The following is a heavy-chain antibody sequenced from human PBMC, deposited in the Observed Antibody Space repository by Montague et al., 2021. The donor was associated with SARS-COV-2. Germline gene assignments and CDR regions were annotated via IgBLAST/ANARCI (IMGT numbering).Heavy chain of an antibody. CDR1: GGSFSDYS. CDR2: INHRGST. CDR3: ARGRQHINMVVVVVTGGEYYFDF. D-gene: IGHD3-22*01. J-gene: IGHJ4*02. Sequence: SETLSLTCAVYGGSFSDYSWTWIRQPPGEGLEWIGEINHRGSTNYNPSLKSRVTISVDTSKNQFSLKMTSVTAADTAVYYCARGRQHINMVVVVVTGGEYYFDFWGQGTLVAVSS. V-gene: IGHV4-34*01.